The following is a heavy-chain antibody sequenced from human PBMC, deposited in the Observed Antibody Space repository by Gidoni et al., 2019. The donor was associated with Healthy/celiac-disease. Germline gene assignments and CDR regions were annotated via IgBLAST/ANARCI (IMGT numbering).Heavy chain of an antibody. V-gene: IGHV3-30*02. J-gene: IGHJ5*02. D-gene: IGHD3-9*01. Sequence: QVQLVESGGGVVQPGGSLRRSCAASGVTFSSYGLHGVRQAPGTGLEWVAFIRYDGSNKYYADSVKGRFTISRDNSKNTLYLQMNSLRAEDTAVYYCAKGITILNSGNWFDPWGQGTLVTVSS. CDR3: AKGITILNSGNWFDP. CDR1: GVTFSSYG. CDR2: IRYDGSNK.